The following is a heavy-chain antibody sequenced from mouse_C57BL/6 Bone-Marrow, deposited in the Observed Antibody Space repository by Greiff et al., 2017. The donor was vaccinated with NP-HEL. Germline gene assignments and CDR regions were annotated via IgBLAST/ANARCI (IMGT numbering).Heavy chain of an antibody. V-gene: IGHV1-4*01. CDR1: GYTFTSYT. CDR2: INPSSGYT. J-gene: IGHJ3*01. D-gene: IGHD2-4*01. Sequence: QVQLQQSGAELARPGASVKMSCKASGYTFTSYTMHWVKQRPGQGLEWIGNINPSSGYTKYNQKFKDKATLTADKSSSTAYMQLSGLTSEDSAVYYCSRSSYDYDVRAYWGQGTLVTVSA. CDR3: SRSSYDYDVRAY.